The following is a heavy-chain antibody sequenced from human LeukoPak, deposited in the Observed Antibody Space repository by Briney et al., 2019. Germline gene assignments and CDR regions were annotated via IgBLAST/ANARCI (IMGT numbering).Heavy chain of an antibody. CDR3: AREPLYSSGYYYFDY. CDR2: ISGSGGST. Sequence: GGSLRLSCAASGFTFSSYAMSWVRQAPGRGREWVSVISGSGGSTYYADSVKGRFTISRGNAKHTLYVQMNSLRAEDTAVYYCAREPLYSSGYYYFDYWGQGTLVTVSS. CDR1: GFTFSSYA. D-gene: IGHD3-22*01. V-gene: IGHV3-23*01. J-gene: IGHJ4*02.